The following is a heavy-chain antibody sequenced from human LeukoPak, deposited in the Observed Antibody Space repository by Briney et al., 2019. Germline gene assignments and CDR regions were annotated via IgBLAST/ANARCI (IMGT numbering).Heavy chain of an antibody. V-gene: IGHV3-23*01. CDR2: ISGSGGRT. J-gene: IGHJ3*02. CDR1: GFTFSSYA. CDR3: AKDISSRSFDI. Sequence: GGSLRLSCAASGFTFSSYAMSWVRQAPGKGLGWVSAISGSGGRTNYTDSMRGRFTISRDNSNNTLYLQMNSLRAEDTAVYYCAKDISSRSFDIWGQGTMVTVSS.